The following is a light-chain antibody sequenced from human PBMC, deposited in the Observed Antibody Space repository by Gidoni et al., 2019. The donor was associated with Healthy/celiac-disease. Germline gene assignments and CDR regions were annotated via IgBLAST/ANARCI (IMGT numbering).Light chain of an antibody. CDR3: SSYTSSRPV. CDR1: SSDVGGYNY. CDR2: DGS. J-gene: IGLJ2*01. V-gene: IGLV2-14*01. Sequence: QSALTQPASVSGSPGQSITISCTGTSSDVGGYNYVSWYQQHPGKAPKLMIYDGSNRPSGVSSRFSGSKSGNTASLTISGLQAEDEADYYCSSYTSSRPVFGGGTKLTVL.